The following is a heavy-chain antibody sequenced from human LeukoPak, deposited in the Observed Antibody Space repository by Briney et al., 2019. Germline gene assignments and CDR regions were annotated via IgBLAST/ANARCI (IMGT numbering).Heavy chain of an antibody. D-gene: IGHD5-18*01. CDR1: GFTFSSYA. Sequence: GGSLRLSCAASGFTFSSYAMTWVRQAPGKGLEWVSAISGSGGSTYYADSVKGRFTISRDNSKNTLYLQMNSLRAEDTAVYYCARAGYSYGGAGYYGMDVWGQGTTVTVSS. CDR3: ARAGYSYGGAGYYGMDV. CDR2: ISGSGGST. V-gene: IGHV3-23*01. J-gene: IGHJ6*02.